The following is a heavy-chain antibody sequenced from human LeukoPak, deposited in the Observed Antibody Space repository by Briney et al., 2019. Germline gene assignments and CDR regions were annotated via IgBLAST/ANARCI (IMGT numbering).Heavy chain of an antibody. CDR3: ARGYCSSTSCYSFDY. CDR1: AYTFTSYG. J-gene: IGHJ4*02. D-gene: IGHD2-2*01. Sequence: ASVKVASKASAYTFTSYGLSWERQAAGRVLEWMGWISAYNGNTNYAQKLQGRVTMTTDTSTSTAYMELRSLRSDDTAVYYCARGYCSSTSCYSFDYWGQGTLVTVSS. CDR2: ISAYNGNT. V-gene: IGHV1-18*01.